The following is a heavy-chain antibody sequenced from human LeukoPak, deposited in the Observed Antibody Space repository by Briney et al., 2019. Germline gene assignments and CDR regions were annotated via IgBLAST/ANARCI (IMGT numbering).Heavy chain of an antibody. V-gene: IGHV4-31*03. CDR3: AREVIAAVGTDAFDI. CDR2: IFYSGNT. J-gene: IGHJ3*02. Sequence: SETLSLTCTVSGGSINSGNHFWSWIRQHPAKGLEWIGYIFYSGNTYYNPSLESRVTISVDTFNNQFSLKLISVTAADTAVYYCAREVIAAVGTDAFDIWGQGTMVTVSS. CDR1: GGSINSGNHF. D-gene: IGHD6-13*01.